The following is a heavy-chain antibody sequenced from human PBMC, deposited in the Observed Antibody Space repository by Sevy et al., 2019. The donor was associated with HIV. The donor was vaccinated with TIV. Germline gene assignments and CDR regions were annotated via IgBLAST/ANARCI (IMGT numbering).Heavy chain of an antibody. CDR2: IFPDDSDI. CDR3: ARARGMPHYYYGMDV. V-gene: IGHV5-51*01. D-gene: IGHD1-26*01. Sequence: GESLKISCKGSGYSFSTYWIAWVRQMPGKGLEWMGIIFPDDSDIRYSPSYQGQVTISADNSISTVYLQWSSLKASDTATYYCARARGMPHYYYGMDVWGQGTTVTVSS. CDR1: GYSFSTYW. J-gene: IGHJ6*02.